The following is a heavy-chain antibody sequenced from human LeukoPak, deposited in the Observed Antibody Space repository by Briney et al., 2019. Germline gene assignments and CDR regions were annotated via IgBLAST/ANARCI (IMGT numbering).Heavy chain of an antibody. CDR1: GYTFTGYF. J-gene: IGHJ4*02. CDR2: INPNSGVT. V-gene: IGHV1-2*02. CDR3: AILAYAVVSH. D-gene: IGHD4-23*01. Sequence: GASVKVSCKTSGYTFTGYFIHWVRQAPGQGLEWMGWINPNSGVTSYAQKFRGRVTMTRDTSISTAYMELSRLRSDDTAVYYCAILAYAVVSHWGQGTLVTVSS.